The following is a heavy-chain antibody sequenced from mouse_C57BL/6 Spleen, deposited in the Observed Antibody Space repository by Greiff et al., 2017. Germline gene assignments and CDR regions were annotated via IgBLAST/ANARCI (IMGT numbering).Heavy chain of an antibody. V-gene: IGHV5-6*01. CDR1: GFTFSSYG. Sequence: EVQVVESGGDLVKPGGSLKLSCAASGFTFSSYGMSWVRQTPDKRLEWVATISSGGSYTYYPDSVKGRFTISRDNAKNTLYLQMSSLKSEDTAMYYCARREIYYGYSYLDYWGQGTTLTVSS. CDR2: ISSGGSYT. CDR3: ARREIYYGYSYLDY. J-gene: IGHJ2*01. D-gene: IGHD2-2*01.